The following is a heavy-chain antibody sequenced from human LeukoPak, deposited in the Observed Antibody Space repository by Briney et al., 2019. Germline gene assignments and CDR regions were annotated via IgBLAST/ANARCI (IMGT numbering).Heavy chain of an antibody. V-gene: IGHV4-34*01. CDR1: GVSFSGYY. Sequence: SESLSLTCAVYGVSFSGYYWSWIRQPPGKGLEWIWEINHSGSTNYNPSLKSRVTILVDTSKNQFFLKLSSVTAADTPVYYCARGTEICSGRSCYYYSYGMDVWGQGTTVTVSS. J-gene: IGHJ6*02. CDR3: ARGTEICSGRSCYYYSYGMDV. CDR2: INHSGST. D-gene: IGHD2-15*01.